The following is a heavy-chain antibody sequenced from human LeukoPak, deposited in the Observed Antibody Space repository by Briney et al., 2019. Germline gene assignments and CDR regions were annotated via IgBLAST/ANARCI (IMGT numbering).Heavy chain of an antibody. CDR2: IIPIFGTA. V-gene: IGHV1-69*06. J-gene: IGHJ3*02. D-gene: IGHD3-22*01. CDR3: ARDRAQDSSGYYWERVNAFDI. CDR1: GYTFTSYY. Sequence: SVKVSCKASGYTFTSYYMHWVRQAPGQGLEWMGGIIPIFGTANYAQKFQGRVTITADKSTSTAYMELSSLRSEDTAVYYCARDRAQDSSGYYWERVNAFDIWGQGTMVTVSS.